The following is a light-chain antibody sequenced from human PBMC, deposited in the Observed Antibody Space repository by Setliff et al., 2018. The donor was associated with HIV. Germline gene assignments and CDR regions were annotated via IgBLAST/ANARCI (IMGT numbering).Light chain of an antibody. CDR1: SSDIGSDNS. CDR2: EVN. CDR3: SSCSSTSTLV. V-gene: IGLV2-18*02. J-gene: IGLJ3*02. Sequence: QSVLTQPASVSGSPGQSITISCTGTSSDIGSDNSVSWYQQSPGTAPKLMIYEVNNRPSGVPDRFSGSKSGNTASLTISGLQAEDEADYYCSSCSSTSTLVFGGGTKVTVL.